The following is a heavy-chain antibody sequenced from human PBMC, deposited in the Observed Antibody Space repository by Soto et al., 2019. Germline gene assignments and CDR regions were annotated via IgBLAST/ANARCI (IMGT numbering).Heavy chain of an antibody. J-gene: IGHJ5*02. CDR3: ARDSPTDH. V-gene: IGHV1-18*01. CDR2: ISGDTHTA. Sequence: QVQLVQSGAEVKEPGASVKVSCKASGYVVSHYAISWLRQAPGQGLEWMGWISGDTHTAKYAQKFQGRVSLTSDRSTSTANMELINLRYDETAIYYCARDSPTDHWGQGTLVTVSS. CDR1: GYVVSHYA.